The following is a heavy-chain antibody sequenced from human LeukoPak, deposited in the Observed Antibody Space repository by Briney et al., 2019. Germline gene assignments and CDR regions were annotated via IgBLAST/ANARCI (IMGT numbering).Heavy chain of an antibody. CDR1: GGSLSGYY. V-gene: IGHV4-34*01. Sequence: SETLSLTCAVYGGSLSGYYWSWIRQPPGKGLEWIGEINHSESTNYNPSLKSRVTISVDTSKNQFSLRLSSVTAADTAVYYCARVDGHAGYYDSSGFLDYWGQGTLVTVS. CDR3: ARVDGHAGYYDSSGFLDY. D-gene: IGHD3-22*01. J-gene: IGHJ4*02. CDR2: INHSEST.